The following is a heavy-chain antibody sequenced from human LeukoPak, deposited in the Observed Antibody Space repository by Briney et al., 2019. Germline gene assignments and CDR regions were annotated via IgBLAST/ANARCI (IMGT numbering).Heavy chain of an antibody. CDR1: GFTFSSYA. Sequence: GRSLRLSCAASGFTFSSYAMHWVRQAPGKGLEWVAVISYDGSNKYYADSVKGRFTISRDNSKNTLYLQMNSLRAEDTAMYFCARSGDCSGGSCYSGGHNWFDPWGQGTLVTVSS. CDR3: ARSGDCSGGSCYSGGHNWFDP. CDR2: ISYDGSNK. V-gene: IGHV3-30-3*01. D-gene: IGHD2-15*01. J-gene: IGHJ5*02.